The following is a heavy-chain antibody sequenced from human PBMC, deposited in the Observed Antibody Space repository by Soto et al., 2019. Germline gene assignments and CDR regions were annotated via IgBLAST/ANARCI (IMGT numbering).Heavy chain of an antibody. J-gene: IGHJ6*03. Sequence: ASVKVSCKASGYTFTGYYMHWVRQAPGQGLEWMGWINPNSGGTNYAQKFQGWVTMTRDTSISTAYMELSRLRSDDTAVYYCARALRGQICYWGGREYYYMDVWGKGTTVTVSS. V-gene: IGHV1-2*04. CDR2: INPNSGGT. CDR3: ARALRGQICYWGGREYYYMDV. CDR1: GYTFTGYY. D-gene: IGHD3-10*01.